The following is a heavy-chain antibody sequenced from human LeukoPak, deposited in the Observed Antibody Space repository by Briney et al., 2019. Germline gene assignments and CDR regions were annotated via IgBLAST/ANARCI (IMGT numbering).Heavy chain of an antibody. Sequence: PGGSLRLYCAASGFTFSSYAMHWVRQAPGKGLEWVAVISYDGSNKYYADSVKGRFTISRDNSKNTLYLQMNSLRAEDTAVYYCARALDSSGYYYRPFDYWGQGTLVTVSS. CDR1: GFTFSSYA. CDR2: ISYDGSNK. CDR3: ARALDSSGYYYRPFDY. J-gene: IGHJ4*02. D-gene: IGHD3-22*01. V-gene: IGHV3-30-3*01.